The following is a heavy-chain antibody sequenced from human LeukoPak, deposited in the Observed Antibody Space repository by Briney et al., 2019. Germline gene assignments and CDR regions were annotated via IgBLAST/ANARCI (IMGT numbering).Heavy chain of an antibody. CDR3: ARDTGGFDF. Sequence: GGSLRLSCAASGFTVSNNYMTWVRQAPGKGLEWVSIIYSDGRTYYADSVKGRFNISRDNSKNTLFLQMNNLRAEDTAVYYCARDTGGFDFWGQGTLVTVSS. CDR1: GFTVSNNY. V-gene: IGHV3-53*01. J-gene: IGHJ4*02. D-gene: IGHD3-16*01. CDR2: IYSDGRT.